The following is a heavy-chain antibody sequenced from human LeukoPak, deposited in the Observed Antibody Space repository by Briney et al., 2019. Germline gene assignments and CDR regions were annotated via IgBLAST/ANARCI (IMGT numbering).Heavy chain of an antibody. J-gene: IGHJ3*02. CDR2: ISYDGSNK. D-gene: IGHD2-21*02. Sequence: GGSLRLSCAASGFTFSSYGMHWVRQAPGKGLEWVAVISYDGSNKYYADSVKGRFTISRDNSKNALYLQMNSLRAEDTAVYYCAKDLYCGGDCYSGAFDIWGQGTMATVSS. CDR3: AKDLYCGGDCYSGAFDI. V-gene: IGHV3-30*18. CDR1: GFTFSSYG.